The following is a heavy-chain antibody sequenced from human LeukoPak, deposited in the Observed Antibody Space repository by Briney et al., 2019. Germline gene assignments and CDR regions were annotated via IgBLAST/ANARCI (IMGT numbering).Heavy chain of an antibody. Sequence: VASVKVSCKPSGYMFSIYDIYWVRQATGQGLEWMGWMNPQSGNTGYAQKFRGRVTITRDTSITTAYMELSSLRSEDTAVYYCARGPNYSNFVSAYYYYREVWGKGTTVTVSS. CDR1: GYMFSIYD. CDR2: MNPQSGNT. V-gene: IGHV1-8*03. J-gene: IGHJ6*03. D-gene: IGHD4-11*01. CDR3: ARGPNYSNFVSAYYYYREV.